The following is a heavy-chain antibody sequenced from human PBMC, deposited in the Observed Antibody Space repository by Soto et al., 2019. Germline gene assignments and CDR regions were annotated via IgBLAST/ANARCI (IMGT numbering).Heavy chain of an antibody. CDR3: ARHKTGLGVVGQLTVSDY. CDR1: GYSFTSYW. V-gene: IGHV5-51*01. D-gene: IGHD2-2*01. CDR2: IYPGDSDT. J-gene: IGHJ4*02. Sequence: PGESLKISCKGSGYSFTSYWIGWVRQMPGKGLEWMGIIYPGDSDTRYSPSFQGQVTISADKSISTAYLQWSSLKASDTDMYYCARHKTGLGVVGQLTVSDYWGQGTLVTVSS.